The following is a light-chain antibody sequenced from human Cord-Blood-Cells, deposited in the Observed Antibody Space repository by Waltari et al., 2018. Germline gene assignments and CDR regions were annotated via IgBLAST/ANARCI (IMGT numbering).Light chain of an antibody. CDR3: QQYDSTPYT. V-gene: IGKV4-1*01. J-gene: IGKJ2*01. CDR2: WAS. CDR1: QSVLYRSYYKNY. Sequence: DILMTPSPDSLAVSLGERATINCKSRQSVLYRSYYKNYLAWYPKKRGQPPKLLIYWASTRESGVPDRCSGSGSGTDFALTISSLQAEDVAVYYCQQYDSTPYTFGQGTKLEIK.